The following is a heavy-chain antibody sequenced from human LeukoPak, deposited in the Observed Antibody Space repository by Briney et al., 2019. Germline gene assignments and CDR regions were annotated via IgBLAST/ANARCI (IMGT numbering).Heavy chain of an antibody. Sequence: GGSLRLSCAASEFTFSNYCMTWVRKAPGKGLEWVANIKQDGSEMYYLDSLKGRFTIARDNAKNSLYLQMNSLRAEDTAVYYCVRSPFSNGYWGQGTLVTVSS. J-gene: IGHJ4*02. CDR2: IKQDGSEM. D-gene: IGHD4-11*01. CDR3: VRSPFSNGY. CDR1: EFTFSNYC. V-gene: IGHV3-7*03.